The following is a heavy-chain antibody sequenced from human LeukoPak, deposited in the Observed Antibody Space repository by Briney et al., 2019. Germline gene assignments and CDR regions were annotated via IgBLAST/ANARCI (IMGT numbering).Heavy chain of an antibody. CDR1: EFTISSYA. J-gene: IGHJ3*02. Sequence: GGSLRLSCAASEFTISSYAMTWVRQAPGKGLEWVSTISGSGGSTYYADSVKGRFTISRDNSKNTLYLQMNSLRAEDTAVYYCAKDGGEYSSSSAFDIWGQGTMVTVSS. V-gene: IGHV3-23*01. D-gene: IGHD6-6*01. CDR3: AKDGGEYSSSSAFDI. CDR2: ISGSGGST.